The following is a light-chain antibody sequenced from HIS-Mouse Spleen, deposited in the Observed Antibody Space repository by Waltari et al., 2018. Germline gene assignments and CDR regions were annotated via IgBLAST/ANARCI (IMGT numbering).Light chain of an antibody. Sequence: QSALPQPAPVSGPPGQSIPPSRTGTSSDVGSYTLVSWYQQHPGKAPQLMIYEGSNRPSGVSNRFSGSKSGNTASLTISGLQAEDEADYYCCSYAGSSTYVFGTGTKVTVL. V-gene: IGLV2-23*01. CDR2: EGS. CDR3: CSYAGSSTYV. J-gene: IGLJ1*01. CDR1: SSDVGSYTL.